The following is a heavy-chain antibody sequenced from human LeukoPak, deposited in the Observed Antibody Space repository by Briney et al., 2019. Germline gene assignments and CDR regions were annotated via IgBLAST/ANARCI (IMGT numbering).Heavy chain of an antibody. V-gene: IGHV1-2*06. CDR2: INPNSGGT. D-gene: IGHD1-26*01. CDR1: GYTFTGYY. CDR3: ATFSYSGSYRPDY. J-gene: IGHJ4*02. Sequence: ASVKVSCEASGYTFTGYYMHWVRQAPGQGLEWMGRINPNSGGTNYAQKFQGRVTMTRDASISTAYMELSRLRSDDTAVYYCATFSYSGSYRPDYWGQGTLVTVSS.